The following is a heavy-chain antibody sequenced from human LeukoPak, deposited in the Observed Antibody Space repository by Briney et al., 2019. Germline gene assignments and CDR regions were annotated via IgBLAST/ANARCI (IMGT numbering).Heavy chain of an antibody. V-gene: IGHV4-4*07. D-gene: IGHD3-16*01. J-gene: IGHJ3*02. Sequence: SETLSLTCTVSGGSISSYYWSWIRQPAGKGLEWIGRIYTSGSTNYNPSLKSRVTMSVDTSKNQFSLKLSSVTAADTAVYYCARDWGSTAPTLTDDAFDIWGQGTMVTVSS. CDR3: ARDWGSTAPTLTDDAFDI. CDR1: GGSISSYY. CDR2: IYTSGST.